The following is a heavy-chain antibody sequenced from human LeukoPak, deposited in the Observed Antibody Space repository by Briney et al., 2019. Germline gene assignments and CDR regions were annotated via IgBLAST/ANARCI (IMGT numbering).Heavy chain of an antibody. V-gene: IGHV4-39*01. CDR1: GGSISSSSYY. CDR2: IYYSGST. Sequence: SETLSLTCTVSGGSISSSSYYWGWIRQPPGKGLEWIGSIYYSGSTYYNASLKSRVTISVDTSKNQFSLKLSSVTAADTAVYYCARIPYSGSYGYFDYWGQGTLVTVSS. CDR3: ARIPYSGSYGYFDY. D-gene: IGHD1-26*01. J-gene: IGHJ4*02.